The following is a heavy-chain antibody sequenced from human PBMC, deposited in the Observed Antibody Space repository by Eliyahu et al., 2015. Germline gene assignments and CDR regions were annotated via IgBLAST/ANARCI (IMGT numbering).Heavy chain of an antibody. J-gene: IGHJ4*02. CDR3: ASQGIYYYDSSGNFFDY. CDR2: IYYSGST. V-gene: IGHV4-39*01. CDR1: GXSISSSSYY. D-gene: IGHD3-22*01. Sequence: QLQLQESGPGLVKPSETLSLTCTVSGXSISSSSYYWGWIRQPPGKGLEWIGSIYYSGSTYYNPSLKSRVTISVDTSKNQFSLKLSSVTAADTAVYYCASQGIYYYDSSGNFFDYWGQGTLVTVSS.